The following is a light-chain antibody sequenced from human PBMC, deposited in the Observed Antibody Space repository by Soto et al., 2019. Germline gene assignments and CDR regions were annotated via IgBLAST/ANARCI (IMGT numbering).Light chain of an antibody. CDR2: AAS. CDR1: QSVSSSY. V-gene: IGKV3-20*01. J-gene: IGKJ1*01. Sequence: EIVLKHSPGTVALSQCASAALSCRASQSVSSSYLAWYQQKPGQAPRPLIYAASSRATGIPDRFSGSGSGTDFTLTISGLEPEEFAVYYCQQYGSSPRTFGQGTKVDIK. CDR3: QQYGSSPRT.